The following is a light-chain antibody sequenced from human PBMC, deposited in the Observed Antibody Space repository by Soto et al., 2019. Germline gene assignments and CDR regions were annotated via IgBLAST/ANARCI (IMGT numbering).Light chain of an antibody. CDR1: SSDVGGYNY. CDR3: SSYAGSNVV. J-gene: IGLJ2*01. CDR2: EVS. V-gene: IGLV2-8*01. Sequence: QSALTQPPSASGSPGQSVTISCTGTSSDVGGYNYVSWYQQHPGKAPKLVISEVSKRPSGVPDRFSGSKSGNTASLTVSGVQAEDEADYYCSSYAGSNVVFGGGTKVTVL.